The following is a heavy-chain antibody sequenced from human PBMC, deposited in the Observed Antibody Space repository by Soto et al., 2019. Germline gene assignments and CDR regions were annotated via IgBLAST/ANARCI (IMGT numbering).Heavy chain of an antibody. V-gene: IGHV3-74*01. CDR2: IKSDGSST. CDR1: GFTFSTYW. J-gene: IGHJ5*02. Sequence: EVKLVESGGGLVQPGGSLRLSCAGSGFTFSTYWMHWVRQAPGKGLVWVSRIKSDGSSTSYADSVKGRFTISRDNAKNTRYLQMNSLRVEDTAVYYCARSDWFDPWGQGTLVTVSS. CDR3: ARSDWFDP.